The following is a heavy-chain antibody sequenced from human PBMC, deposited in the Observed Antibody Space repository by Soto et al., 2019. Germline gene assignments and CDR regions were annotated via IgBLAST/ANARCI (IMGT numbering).Heavy chain of an antibody. V-gene: IGHV1-2*04. Sequence: GQGLEWMGWINPNSGGTNYAQKFQGWVTMTRDTSISTAYMELSRLRSDDTAVYYCARDQSPSVAGYYYYGMDVWGQGTTVTVSS. CDR3: ARDQSPSVAGYYYYGMDV. D-gene: IGHD6-19*01. J-gene: IGHJ6*02. CDR2: INPNSGGT.